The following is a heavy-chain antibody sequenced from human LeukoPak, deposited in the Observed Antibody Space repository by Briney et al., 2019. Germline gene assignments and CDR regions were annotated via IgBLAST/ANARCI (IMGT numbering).Heavy chain of an antibody. D-gene: IGHD6-13*01. CDR3: ARGYFSSSGRSMDV. V-gene: IGHV3-7*01. CDR1: GFTLNNYW. J-gene: IGHJ6*02. Sequence: GGSLRLSCEASGFTLNNYWMSWVRQAPRKGLEWVANIKQDGSEKSYVDSVKGRFTISRDNAKNSLFLQMDSLRAEDTAVYYCARGYFSSSGRSMDVWGQGTTVTVSS. CDR2: IKQDGSEK.